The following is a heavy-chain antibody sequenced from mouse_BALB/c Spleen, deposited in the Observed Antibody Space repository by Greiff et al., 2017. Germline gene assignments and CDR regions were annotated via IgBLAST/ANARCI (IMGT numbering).Heavy chain of an antibody. V-gene: IGHV1S137*01. Sequence: VQLQQSGAELVRPGVSVKISCKGSGYTFTDYAMHWVKQSHAKSLEWIGVISTYYGDASYNQKFKGKATMTVDNSSSTAYMELARLTSEDSAIYYCARGYGYWYFDVWGAGTTVTVSS. J-gene: IGHJ1*01. CDR1: GYTFTDYA. CDR2: ISTYYGDA. CDR3: ARGYGYWYFDV. D-gene: IGHD1-1*01.